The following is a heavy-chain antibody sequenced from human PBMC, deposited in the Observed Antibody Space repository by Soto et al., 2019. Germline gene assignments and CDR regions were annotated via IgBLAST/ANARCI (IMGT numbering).Heavy chain of an antibody. CDR1: GGSTSSSSYY. J-gene: IGHJ4*02. Sequence: QLQLQESGPGLVKPSETLSLTCTVSGGSTSSSSYYWGWIRQPPGKGLEWIGSIYYSGSTYYNPSLKSRVTISVDTSKNQCSLKLSSVTAADTAVYYCARSLLTMVPEADWGQGTLVTVSS. CDR2: IYYSGST. CDR3: ARSLLTMVPEAD. V-gene: IGHV4-39*01. D-gene: IGHD3-10*01.